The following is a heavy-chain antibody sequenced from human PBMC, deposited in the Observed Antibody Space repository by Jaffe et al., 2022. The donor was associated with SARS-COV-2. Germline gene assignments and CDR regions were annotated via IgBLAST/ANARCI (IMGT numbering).Heavy chain of an antibody. J-gene: IGHJ6*02. CDR2: IKQDGSEK. CDR3: ARDSLWFGVMYGMDV. V-gene: IGHV3-7*01. D-gene: IGHD3-10*01. CDR1: GFTFSSYW. Sequence: EVQLVESGGGLVQPGGSLRLSCAASGFTFSSYWMSWVRQAPGKGLEWVANIKQDGSEKYYVDSVKGRFTISRDNAKNSLYLQMNSLRAEDTAVYYCARDSLWFGVMYGMDVWGQGTTVTVSS.